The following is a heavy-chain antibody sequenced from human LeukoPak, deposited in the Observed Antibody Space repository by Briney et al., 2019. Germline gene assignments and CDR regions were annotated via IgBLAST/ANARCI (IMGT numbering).Heavy chain of an antibody. D-gene: IGHD5-12*01. CDR3: ARESDIVATIKYYFDY. V-gene: IGHV1-69*04. CDR2: IIPILGIA. J-gene: IGHJ4*02. Sequence: ASVKVSCKASGGTFSSYAISWVRQAPGQGLEWMGRIIPILGIANYAQKFQGRVTITADKSTSTAYMEVSSLRSEDTAVYYCARESDIVATIKYYFDYWGQGTLVTVSS. CDR1: GGTFSSYA.